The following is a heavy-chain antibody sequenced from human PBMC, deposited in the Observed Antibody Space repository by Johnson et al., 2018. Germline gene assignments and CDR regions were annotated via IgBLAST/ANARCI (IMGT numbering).Heavy chain of an antibody. Sequence: QVQLVESGGGLVKPGGSLRLSCAASGFTFSDYYMSWIRQAPGKGLEWVSYISSSGSTIYYADYVKGRFTIPRDNAKNSLYLQMKSLRAEEPAVYYCARPKNYGDYSEYFQHWGQGTLVTVSS. J-gene: IGHJ1*01. V-gene: IGHV3-11*01. CDR3: ARPKNYGDYSEYFQH. CDR2: ISSSGSTI. CDR1: GFTFSDYY. D-gene: IGHD4-17*01.